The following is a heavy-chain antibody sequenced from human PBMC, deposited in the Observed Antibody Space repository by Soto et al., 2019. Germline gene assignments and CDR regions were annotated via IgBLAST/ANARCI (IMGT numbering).Heavy chain of an antibody. V-gene: IGHV3-21*01. CDR2: ISSSSSYI. CDR3: AREGKGGDYFDY. CDR1: GFTFSSYS. D-gene: IGHD3-10*01. Sequence: EVQLVESGGGLVKPGGSLRLSCAASGFTFSSYSMNWVRQAPGKGLEWVSSISSSSSYIYYADSVKGRFTISRDNAKNSLSLQMNSLRAEDTAVYYCAREGKGGDYFDYWGQGTLVTVSS. J-gene: IGHJ4*02.